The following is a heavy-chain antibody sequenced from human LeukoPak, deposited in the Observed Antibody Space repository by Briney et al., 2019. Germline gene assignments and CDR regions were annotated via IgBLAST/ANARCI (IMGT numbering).Heavy chain of an antibody. CDR2: IYYGGTS. D-gene: IGHD3-22*01. V-gene: IGHV4-39*01. Sequence: SETLSLTCTVSGGSISSSRYYWAWIRQPPGKGLEWIGTIYYGGTSSYPPSLQSRVTIPVHASKNQFSLKLSSVTAADTAVYYCARRPYYFDSNTNYYHFDYWGQGTLVTVSS. J-gene: IGHJ4*02. CDR3: ARRPYYFDSNTNYYHFDY. CDR1: GGSISSSRYY.